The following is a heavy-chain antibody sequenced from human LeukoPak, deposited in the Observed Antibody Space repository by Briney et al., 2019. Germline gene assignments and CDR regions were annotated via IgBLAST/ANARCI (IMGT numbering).Heavy chain of an antibody. CDR1: GGSISTYY. V-gene: IGHV4-34*01. Sequence: PSETLSLTCTVSGGSISTYYWSWIRQPPGKGLEWIGEINHSGSTNYNPSLKSRVTISVDTSKNQFSLKLDSVTAADTAIYYCARGNMWDYRRYYYYMDVWGKGTTVTVSS. D-gene: IGHD4-11*01. CDR3: ARGNMWDYRRYYYYMDV. J-gene: IGHJ6*03. CDR2: INHSGST.